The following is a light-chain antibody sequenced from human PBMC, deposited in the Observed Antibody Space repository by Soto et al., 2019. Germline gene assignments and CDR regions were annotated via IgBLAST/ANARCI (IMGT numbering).Light chain of an antibody. V-gene: IGKV2-30*01. J-gene: IGKJ1*01. CDR1: QRLVSSDGKTM. Sequence: EVDLTPSPLTLPASLRQPASISCRSTQRLVSSDGKTMLSWFQQRPGQSPRRLIYKISSRDSGVPDRFSGSGSGTDFTFKINRVEAEDIGTYYCMQGAHWPWTFGLGTEVDI. CDR2: KIS. CDR3: MQGAHWPWT.